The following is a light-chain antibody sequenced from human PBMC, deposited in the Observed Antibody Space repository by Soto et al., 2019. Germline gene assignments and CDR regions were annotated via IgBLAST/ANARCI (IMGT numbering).Light chain of an antibody. J-gene: IGLJ2*01. CDR3: AAWDDSLSGVV. V-gene: IGLV1-47*01. CDR1: SSNIGTNY. Sequence: QSVLTQPPSASGTPGQRVTISCSGASSNIGTNYLYWYQQLPGTAPKLLIYRNNQRPSGVPDRFSGFKSGTSASLAISGLRSEDEADYYCAAWDDSLSGVVFGGGTKLTVL. CDR2: RNN.